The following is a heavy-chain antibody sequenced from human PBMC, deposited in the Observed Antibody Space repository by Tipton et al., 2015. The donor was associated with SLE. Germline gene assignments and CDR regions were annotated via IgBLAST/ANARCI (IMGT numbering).Heavy chain of an antibody. V-gene: IGHV4-34*01. CDR3: ARGVSGYFSYCYMDV. CDR1: RGSFSGYA. CDR2: ISHSGSA. D-gene: IGHD3-16*01. Sequence: TLSLTCAVSRGSFSGYAWNWIRQAPGKGPEWIGEISHSGSANYNASLKSRVTMSLDKSNNRFSLRLSAVTAADTAVYYWARGVSGYFSYCYMDVWGKGTTVSISS. J-gene: IGHJ6*03.